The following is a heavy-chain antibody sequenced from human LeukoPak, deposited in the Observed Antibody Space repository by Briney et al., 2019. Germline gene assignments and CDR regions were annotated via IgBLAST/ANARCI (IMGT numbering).Heavy chain of an antibody. CDR2: IIPILGIA. CDR1: GYTFTRYG. CDR3: ARDEHRPGYKYYYDSSGFPIDY. J-gene: IGHJ4*02. V-gene: IGHV1-69*04. Sequence: ASVKVSCKASGYTFTRYGISWVRQAPGQGLEWMGRIIPILGIANYAQKFQGRVTITADKSTSTAYMELSSLRSEDTAVYYCARDEHRPGYKYYYDSSGFPIDYWGQGTLVTVSS. D-gene: IGHD3-22*01.